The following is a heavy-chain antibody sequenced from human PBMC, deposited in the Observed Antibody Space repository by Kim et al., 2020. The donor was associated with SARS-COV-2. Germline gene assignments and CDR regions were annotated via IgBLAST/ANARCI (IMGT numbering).Heavy chain of an antibody. D-gene: IGHD1-26*01. V-gene: IGHV6-1*01. CDR3: AGVTIVVRKGDV. CDR2: TYYRSKWNN. CDR1: GDSVSSSSVA. Sequence: SQTLSLTCAISGDSVSSSSVACTWIWLSLSKDLEWLGRTYYRSKWNNDYAMSVKSRISINPDTSKNQFSLQLNSVTPEDTAVYYCAGVTIVVRKGDVWGQ. J-gene: IGHJ6*02.